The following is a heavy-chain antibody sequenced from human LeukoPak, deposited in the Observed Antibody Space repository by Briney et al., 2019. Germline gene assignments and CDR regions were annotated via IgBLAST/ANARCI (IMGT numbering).Heavy chain of an antibody. CDR3: AKARDYYDFWSGYRPRYYYGMDV. D-gene: IGHD3-3*01. V-gene: IGHV3-30*18. CDR2: ISYDGSNK. Sequence: GRSLRLSCAASGFTFSSYGMHWVRQAPGKGLEWEAVISYDGSNKYYADSVKGRFTISRDNSKNTLYLQMNSLRAEDTAVYYCAKARDYYDFWSGYRPRYYYGMDVWGQGTTVTVSS. CDR1: GFTFSSYG. J-gene: IGHJ6*02.